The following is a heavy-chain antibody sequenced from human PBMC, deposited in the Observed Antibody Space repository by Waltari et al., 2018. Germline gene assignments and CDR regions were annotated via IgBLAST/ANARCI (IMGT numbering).Heavy chain of an antibody. Sequence: EVNLVESGGAVVQPGGSLRLSCTASGFTFSSYAMSWVRQAPGKGLEWVSAISGSGGSTYYADSVKGRFTISRDNSKNTLYLQMNSLRAEDTAVYYCAKGIPLVVVAATPFDYWGQGTLVTVSS. CDR3: AKGIPLVVVAATPFDY. V-gene: IGHV3-23*04. CDR2: ISGSGGST. CDR1: GFTFSSYA. D-gene: IGHD2-15*01. J-gene: IGHJ4*02.